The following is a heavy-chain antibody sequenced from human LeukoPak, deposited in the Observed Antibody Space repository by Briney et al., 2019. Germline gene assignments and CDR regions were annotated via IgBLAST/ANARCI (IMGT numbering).Heavy chain of an antibody. CDR2: INHSGST. J-gene: IGHJ4*02. V-gene: IGHV4-34*01. CDR3: ARGGYSYGYLY. Sequence: SETLSLTCAVYGGSFSDYYWSWIRQPPGKGVEWIGEINHSGSTNYNPSLKSRVTISVDTSKNQFSLKLTSVTAADTAVYYCARGGYSYGYLYWGQGTLVTVSS. D-gene: IGHD5-18*01. CDR1: GGSFSDYY.